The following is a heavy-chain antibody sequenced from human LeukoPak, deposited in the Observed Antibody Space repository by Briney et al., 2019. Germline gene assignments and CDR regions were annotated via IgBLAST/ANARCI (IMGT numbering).Heavy chain of an antibody. CDR3: ASPSSGYYYYFDY. D-gene: IGHD3-22*01. CDR1: GGSISSYY. Sequence: PSETLSLTCTVSGGSISSYYWSWIRQPPGKGLEWIGYIYTSGSTNYNPSLKSRVTISVDTSKNQFSLKLSSVTAADTAVYYCASPSSGYYYYFDYWGQGTLVTVSS. V-gene: IGHV4-4*09. CDR2: IYTSGST. J-gene: IGHJ4*02.